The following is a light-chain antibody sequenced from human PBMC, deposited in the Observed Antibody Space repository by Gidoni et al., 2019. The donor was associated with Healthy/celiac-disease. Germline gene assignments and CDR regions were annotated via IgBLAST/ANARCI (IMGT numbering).Light chain of an antibody. CDR3: QQYGRSPYT. CDR1: QSVSSSY. Sequence: DIVLTQSPGPLSLSPAERAILACRVRQSVSSSYLAWYQQKPGQAPRLLIYVASSRATGIPDRFSGSGSGTDFTLTISRLEAEDFAVYYCQQYGRSPYTFGEGTKLEIK. J-gene: IGKJ2*01. V-gene: IGKV3-20*01. CDR2: VAS.